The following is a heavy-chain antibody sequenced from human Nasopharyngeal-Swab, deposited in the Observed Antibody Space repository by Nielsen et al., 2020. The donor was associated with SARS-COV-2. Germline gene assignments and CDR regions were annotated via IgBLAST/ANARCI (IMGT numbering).Heavy chain of an antibody. J-gene: IGHJ4*02. CDR3: ARIRWDSSGESDY. CDR1: GFSLSNARMV. Sequence: GPTLVKPTETLTLTCTVSGFSLSNARMVVSWIRQPPGKALEWLAHIFSNDEKSYSTSLKSRLTISKDTSKSQVVLTMTNMDPVDTATYYCARIRWDSSGESDYWGQGTLVTVSS. V-gene: IGHV2-26*01. D-gene: IGHD6-19*01. CDR2: IFSNDEK.